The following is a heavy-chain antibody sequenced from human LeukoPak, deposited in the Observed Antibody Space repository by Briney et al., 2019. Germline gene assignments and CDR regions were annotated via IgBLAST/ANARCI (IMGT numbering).Heavy chain of an antibody. CDR3: ARGRGANWGRDRYYFDY. J-gene: IGHJ4*02. D-gene: IGHD7-27*01. CDR2: ISSSSSTI. V-gene: IGHV3-48*01. Sequence: GSLRLSCAATGFTFSSYSMNWVRQAPGKGLEWVSYISSSSSTIYYADSVKGRFTISRDNAKNSLYLQMNSLRAEDTAVYYCARGRGANWGRDRYYFDYWGQGTLVTVSS. CDR1: GFTFSSYS.